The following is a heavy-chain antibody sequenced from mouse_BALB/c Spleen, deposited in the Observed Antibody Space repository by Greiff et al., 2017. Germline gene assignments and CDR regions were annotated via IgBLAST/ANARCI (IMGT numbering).Heavy chain of an antibody. V-gene: IGHV5-6-5*01. D-gene: IGHD2-4*01. CDR1: GFTFSSYA. CDR3: AREGDDYDFDY. J-gene: IGHJ2*01. CDR2: ISSGGST. Sequence: EVMLVESGGGLVKPGGSLKLSCAASGFTFSSYAMSWVRQTPEKRLEWVASISSGGSTYYPDSVKGRFTISRDNARNILYLQMSSLRSEDTAMYYCAREGDDYDFDYWGQGTTLTVSS.